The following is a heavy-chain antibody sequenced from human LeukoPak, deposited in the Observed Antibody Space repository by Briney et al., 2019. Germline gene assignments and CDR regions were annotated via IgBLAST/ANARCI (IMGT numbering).Heavy chain of an antibody. D-gene: IGHD2-15*01. CDR1: GFTFSSYE. V-gene: IGHV3-48*03. CDR3: ARVGPAGCSGGSCYSYFFDY. CDR2: ISSGSTI. J-gene: IGHJ4*02. Sequence: SGGSLRLSCAASGFTFSSYEMNWVRQAPGKGLEWVSCISSGSTIYYADSVKGRFTISRDNAKNSLYLQMNSLRAEDTAVYYCARVGPAGCSGGSCYSYFFDYWGQGTLVTVSS.